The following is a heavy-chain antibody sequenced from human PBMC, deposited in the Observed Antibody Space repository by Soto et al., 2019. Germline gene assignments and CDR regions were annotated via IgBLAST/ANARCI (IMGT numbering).Heavy chain of an antibody. CDR3: ARVDTLTAGVHY. D-gene: IGHD6-13*01. V-gene: IGHV3-30*03. J-gene: IGHJ4*02. Sequence: GGSLRLSCAASGFTFNHYWMHWVRQAPGKGLEWLAIISYDGDNEYYADSVRGRFTISRDNSKNTLFLQMNSLRAEDTAVYYCARVDTLTAGVHYWGLGTLVTVSS. CDR2: ISYDGDNE. CDR1: GFTFNHYW.